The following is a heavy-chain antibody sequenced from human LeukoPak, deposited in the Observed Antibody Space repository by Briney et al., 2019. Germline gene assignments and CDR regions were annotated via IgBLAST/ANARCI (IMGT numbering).Heavy chain of an antibody. CDR1: GFTFSSYG. V-gene: IGHV3-30*18. CDR2: ISYDGSNK. Sequence: GGSLRLSCAASGFTFSSYGMHWVRQAPGKGLEWVAVISYDGSNKYYADSVKGRFTISRDNSKNTLYLQMNSLRAEDTAVYYCAKDVGSSFYYYYYGMDVWGQGTTVTVSS. D-gene: IGHD6-6*01. J-gene: IGHJ6*02. CDR3: AKDVGSSFYYYYYGMDV.